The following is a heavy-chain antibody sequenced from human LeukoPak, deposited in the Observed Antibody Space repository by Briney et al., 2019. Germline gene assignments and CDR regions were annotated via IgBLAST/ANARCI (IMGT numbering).Heavy chain of an antibody. CDR1: GFTFSSYS. V-gene: IGHV3-21*01. Sequence: GGSLRLSCAASGFTFSSYSMNGVRQAPGKGLEWVSSISSSSSYIYYADSVKGRFTISRDNAKNSLYLQMNSLRAEDTAVYYCARDGITMVRGVPDAFDIWGQGTMVTVSS. CDR3: ARDGITMVRGVPDAFDI. J-gene: IGHJ3*02. D-gene: IGHD3-10*01. CDR2: ISSSSSYI.